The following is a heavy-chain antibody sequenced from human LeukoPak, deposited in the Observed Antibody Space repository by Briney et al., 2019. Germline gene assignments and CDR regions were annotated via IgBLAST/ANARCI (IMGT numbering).Heavy chain of an antibody. CDR1: GFTFSSYA. CDR3: AKDPIVGATRNDY. V-gene: IGHV3-23*01. CDR2: ISGSGGST. Sequence: GGSLRLSCAAAGFTFSSYAMSWVRQAPGKGLEWVAGISGSGGSTYYADSVKGRFTISRDNSKNTLYLQMNSLRAEDTAVYYCAKDPIVGATRNDYWGQGTLVTVSS. J-gene: IGHJ4*02. D-gene: IGHD1-26*01.